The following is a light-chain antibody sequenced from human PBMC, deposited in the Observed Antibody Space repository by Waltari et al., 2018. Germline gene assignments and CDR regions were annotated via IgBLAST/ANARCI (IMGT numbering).Light chain of an antibody. V-gene: IGKV1D-16*01. CDR3: LQYNDYPFT. CDR2: AAS. CDR1: QAIGSW. Sequence: DIQMTQSPSSLSASVGDRVTITCRASQAIGSWLAWYQQKPGKAPKLLIYAASRLESGVPPRFSGSGSGTDFILAISSLQPEDCGTYYCLQYNDYPFTFGGGTKVEI. J-gene: IGKJ4*01.